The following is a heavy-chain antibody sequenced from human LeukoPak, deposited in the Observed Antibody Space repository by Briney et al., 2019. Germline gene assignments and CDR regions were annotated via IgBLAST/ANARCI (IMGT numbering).Heavy chain of an antibody. D-gene: IGHD5-18*01. CDR2: ISSNGGST. V-gene: IGHV3-64D*06. J-gene: IGHJ4*02. Sequence: GGSLRLSCSASGFTFSSYAMHWVRQAPGKGPEYVSAISSNGGSTYYADSVKGRFTISRDNSKNTLYLQMSSLRAEDTAVYYCVKDFGYSLDYWGQGTLVTVSS. CDR3: VKDFGYSLDY. CDR1: GFTFSSYA.